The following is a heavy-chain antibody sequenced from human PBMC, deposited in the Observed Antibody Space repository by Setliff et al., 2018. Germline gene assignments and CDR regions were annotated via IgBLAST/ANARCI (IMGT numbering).Heavy chain of an antibody. J-gene: IGHJ3*01. Sequence: PGGSLRLSCVGSDFTFSNSAMSRVRQAPGKGLEWVSSISDSSIYIYYVDSVKGRFTISRDNAQNSLYLQMDSLRAEDTAVYYCARSPANGGHDAFEVWGQGTMVTVSS. D-gene: IGHD6-25*01. CDR3: ARSPANGGHDAFEV. CDR2: ISDSSIYI. V-gene: IGHV3-21*01. CDR1: DFTFSNSA.